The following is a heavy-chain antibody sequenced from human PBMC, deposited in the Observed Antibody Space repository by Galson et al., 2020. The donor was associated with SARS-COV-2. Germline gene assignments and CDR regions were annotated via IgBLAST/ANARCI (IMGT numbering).Heavy chain of an antibody. D-gene: IGHD3-3*01. V-gene: IGHV1-18*01. CDR2: ISAYNGNT. Sequence: ASVKVSCKASGYTFTSYGISWVRQAPGQGLEWMGWISAYNGNTNYAQKLQGRVTMTTDTSTSTAYMELRSLRSDDTAVYYCARNGANDFWSGVWYYYYCYGMDVWGQGTTVTVSS. CDR3: ARNGANDFWSGVWYYYYCYGMDV. J-gene: IGHJ6*02. CDR1: GYTFTSYG.